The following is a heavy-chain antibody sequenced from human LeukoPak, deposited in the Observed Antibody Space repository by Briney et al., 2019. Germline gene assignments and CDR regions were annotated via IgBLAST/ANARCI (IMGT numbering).Heavy chain of an antibody. CDR2: INPHSGGT. CDR1: GYTFTGYY. J-gene: IGHJ4*02. D-gene: IGHD1-7*01. V-gene: IGHV1-2*02. Sequence: ASVTVSCKASGYTFTGYYMHWVRQAPGQGLEWMGWINPHSGGTNYAQKFQGRVTMTRDTSISTAYMELSRLRSDDTAVYYCARVFRLELEETETFDYWGQGTLVTVSS. CDR3: ARVFRLELEETETFDY.